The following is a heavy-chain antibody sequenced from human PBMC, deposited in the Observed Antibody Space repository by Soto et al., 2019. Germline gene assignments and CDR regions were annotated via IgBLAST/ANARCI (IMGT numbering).Heavy chain of an antibody. Sequence: SETLSLTCAVYGGSFSGYYGSWIRQPPGKGLEWIGEINHSGSTNYNPSLKSRVTISVDTSKNQSSLKLSSVTAADTAVYYCASLSRGLNYYDSSGYPYYFDYWGQGTLVTVS. D-gene: IGHD3-22*01. CDR3: ASLSRGLNYYDSSGYPYYFDY. CDR2: INHSGST. J-gene: IGHJ4*02. V-gene: IGHV4-34*01. CDR1: GGSFSGYY.